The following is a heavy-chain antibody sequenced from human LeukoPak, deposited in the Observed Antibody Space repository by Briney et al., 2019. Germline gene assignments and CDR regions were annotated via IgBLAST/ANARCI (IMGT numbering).Heavy chain of an antibody. CDR3: ARDGTYSSGWCSTDAFDI. CDR2: ISSSSNYI. V-gene: IGHV3-21*01. CDR1: GFTFSSYS. Sequence: GGSLRLSCAGSGFTFSSYSMSWVRQAPGKGLEWVSSISSSSNYIYYADSVKGRFTISRDNAKNSLYLQMNSLRAEDTAAYYCARDGTYSSGWCSTDAFDIWGQGTMVTVSS. D-gene: IGHD6-19*01. J-gene: IGHJ3*02.